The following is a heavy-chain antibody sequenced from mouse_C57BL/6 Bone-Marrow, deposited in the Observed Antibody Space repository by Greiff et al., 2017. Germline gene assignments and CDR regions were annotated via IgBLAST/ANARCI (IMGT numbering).Heavy chain of an antibody. CDR3: ARSGSNCYYAMDY. CDR2: INPRSGNT. V-gene: IGHV1-81*01. D-gene: IGHD2-5*01. CDR1: GYTFTSYG. Sequence: QVQLLQSGAGLARPGASVKLSCKASGYTFTSYGISWVKQRTGQGLEWIGEINPRSGNTYYNEKFKGKVTLSADKSSSTEYMELRSMTSEDSAVYVCARSGSNCYYAMDYWGQGTSVTVSS. J-gene: IGHJ4*01.